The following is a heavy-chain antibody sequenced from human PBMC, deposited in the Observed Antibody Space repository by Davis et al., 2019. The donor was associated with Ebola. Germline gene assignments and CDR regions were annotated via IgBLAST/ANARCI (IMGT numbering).Heavy chain of an antibody. CDR3: AKDYRGNFDY. CDR2: ISGSGGST. CDR1: GFTFSSYA. V-gene: IGHV3-23*01. Sequence: GESLKISCAASGFTFSSYAMSWVRQAPGKGLEWVSAISGSGGSTYYADSVKGRFTISRDNSKNTLYLQMNSLRAEDTAVYYCAKDYRGNFDYWGQGTLVTVSS. J-gene: IGHJ4*02. D-gene: IGHD1-26*01.